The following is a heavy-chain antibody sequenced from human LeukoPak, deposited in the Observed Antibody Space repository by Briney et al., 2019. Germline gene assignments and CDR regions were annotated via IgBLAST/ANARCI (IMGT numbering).Heavy chain of an antibody. D-gene: IGHD5-18*01. V-gene: IGHV3-30*02. CDR1: GFTFSGCG. Sequence: GSLRLSCAASGFTFSGCGMHWVRQAPGKGLEWVAFIWYDGRDKYYADSVKGQFTISRDNSKNTLYLQMNSLRAEDTAVYYCAKDPYSYGSYFDYWGRGTLVTVSS. CDR2: IWYDGRDK. CDR3: AKDPYSYGSYFDY. J-gene: IGHJ4*02.